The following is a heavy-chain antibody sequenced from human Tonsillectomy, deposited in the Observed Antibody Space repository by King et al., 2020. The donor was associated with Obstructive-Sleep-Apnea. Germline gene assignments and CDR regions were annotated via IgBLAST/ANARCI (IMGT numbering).Heavy chain of an antibody. Sequence: QLVQSGAEVKKPGASVKVSCKASGYTFTGYYMHWVRQAPGQGLEWMGWINPYSGGTNYAQTFQGRVTMTRDTSISTVYMELSRLRSDDTAVYYCARDTALYSSGWYPDYWGQGTLVTVSS. D-gene: IGHD6-19*01. J-gene: IGHJ4*02. V-gene: IGHV1-2*02. CDR1: GYTFTGYY. CDR2: INPYSGGT. CDR3: ARDTALYSSGWYPDY.